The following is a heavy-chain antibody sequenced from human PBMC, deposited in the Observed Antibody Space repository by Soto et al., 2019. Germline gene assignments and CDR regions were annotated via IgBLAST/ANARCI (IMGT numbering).Heavy chain of an antibody. CDR2: INHSGST. J-gene: IGHJ4*02. D-gene: IGHD3-10*01. CDR1: GGSFSGYY. V-gene: IGHV4-34*01. CDR3: ARLPTLYGSGSYLSSFDY. Sequence: QVQLQQWGAGLLKPSETLSLTCAVYGGSFSGYYWSWIRQPPGKGLEWIGEINHSGSTNYNPSFKSRVTISVDTSKNQFSLKLSSVTAADTAVYYCARLPTLYGSGSYLSSFDYWGQGTLVTVSS.